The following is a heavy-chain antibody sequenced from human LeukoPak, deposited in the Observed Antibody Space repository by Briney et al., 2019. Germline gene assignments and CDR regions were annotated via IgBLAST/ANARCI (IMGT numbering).Heavy chain of an antibody. V-gene: IGHV1-69*13. CDR1: GGTFSSYA. J-gene: IGHJ1*01. D-gene: IGHD5-18*01. CDR2: IIPIFGTA. CDR3: ARGDSYGYHRSSEYFQH. Sequence: SVKVSCKASGGTFSSYAISWVRQAPGQGLEWMGGIIPIFGTANYAQKFQGRVTITADESTSTAYMELSSLRSEDTAVYYCARGDSYGYHRSSEYFQHWGQGTLVTVSS.